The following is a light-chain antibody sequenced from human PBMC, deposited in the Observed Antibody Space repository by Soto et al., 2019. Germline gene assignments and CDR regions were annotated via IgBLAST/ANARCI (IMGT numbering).Light chain of an antibody. CDR2: RAS. J-gene: IGKJ1*01. CDR3: QQYDVYSWT. V-gene: IGKV1-5*03. CDR1: QSISDW. Sequence: DIQLTQSPSTLSASVGDRVTITCRASQSISDWLAWYQQKPGKAPKLLIYRASSLESGVPSRFYGSGSGTEYTLTISSLQPDDFATYFCQQYDVYSWTFGQGTKVDIK.